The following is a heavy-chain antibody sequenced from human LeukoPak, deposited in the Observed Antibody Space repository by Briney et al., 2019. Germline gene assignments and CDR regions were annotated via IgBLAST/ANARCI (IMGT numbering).Heavy chain of an antibody. D-gene: IGHD6-19*01. CDR3: ARDPAPEWLAYYFYY. CDR2: ISHDGSNK. CDR1: GFTFSSYA. J-gene: IGHJ4*02. V-gene: IGHV3-30-3*01. Sequence: TGGSLRLSCAVSGFTFSSYAMHWVRQAPGKGLEWVAVISHDGSNKYYADSVKGRFTITRDNSKNTLYLQMNSLRGEDTAVYYCARDPAPEWLAYYFYYWGQGTLVTVPS.